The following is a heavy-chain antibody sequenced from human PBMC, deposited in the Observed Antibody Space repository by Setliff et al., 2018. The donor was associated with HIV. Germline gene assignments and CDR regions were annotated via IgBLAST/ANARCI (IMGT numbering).Heavy chain of an antibody. CDR3: ARAQGYCGGECYYHFDY. D-gene: IGHD2-21*01. Sequence: GASVKVSCKASGGTFSSYAISWVRQAPGQGLEWMGGIIPIFGTANYAQKFQGRVTITADESTSTAYMELNSLRSEDTAVYYCARAQGYCGGECYYHFDYWGQGSLVTVSS. J-gene: IGHJ4*02. V-gene: IGHV1-69*13. CDR1: GGTFSSYA. CDR2: IIPIFGTA.